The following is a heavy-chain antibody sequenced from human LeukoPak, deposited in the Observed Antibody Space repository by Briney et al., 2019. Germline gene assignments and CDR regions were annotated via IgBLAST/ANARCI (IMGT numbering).Heavy chain of an antibody. V-gene: IGHV3-48*01. Sequence: PGGSLRLSCAASGFTFSSYSMNWVRQAPGKGLEGVSYISSSSGTISYADSVKGRLTISRDNAKNSLYLQMNSLRAEDTAVYHCARGTTVTTSSYFDYWGQGTLVTVSS. CDR3: ARGTTVTTSSYFDY. D-gene: IGHD4-17*01. J-gene: IGHJ4*02. CDR2: ISSSSGTI. CDR1: GFTFSSYS.